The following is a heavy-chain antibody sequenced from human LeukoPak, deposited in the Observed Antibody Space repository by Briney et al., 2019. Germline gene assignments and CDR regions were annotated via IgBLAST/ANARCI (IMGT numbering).Heavy chain of an antibody. D-gene: IGHD6-13*01. V-gene: IGHV3-23*01. J-gene: IGHJ1*01. Sequence: GGSLRLSCAASGFTFSSYAMSWVRQAPGKGLEWVSAISGSGGNTYYADSVKGRFTISRDNSKNTLYLQMNSLRAEDTAVYYCAKDYSSSWYFEYFQHWGQGTLVTVSS. CDR1: GFTFSSYA. CDR3: AKDYSSSWYFEYFQH. CDR2: ISGSGGNT.